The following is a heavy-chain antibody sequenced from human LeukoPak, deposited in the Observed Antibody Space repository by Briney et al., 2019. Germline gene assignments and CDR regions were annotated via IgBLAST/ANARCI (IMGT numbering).Heavy chain of an antibody. CDR3: AKDLPDSRESLTGHWFDP. J-gene: IGHJ5*02. CDR1: GFTFSSYA. D-gene: IGHD3-10*01. V-gene: IGHV3-23*01. Sequence: GGSLRLSCAASGFTFSSYAMSWVRQAPGKGLEWVSAISGSGESTYYADSVKGRFTISRDKSKNTLYLQMNSLRAEDTAVYYCAKDLPDSRESLTGHWFDPWGQGTVVTVSS. CDR2: ISGSGEST.